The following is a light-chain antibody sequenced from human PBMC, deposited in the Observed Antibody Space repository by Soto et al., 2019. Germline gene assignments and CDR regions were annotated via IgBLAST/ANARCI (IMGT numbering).Light chain of an antibody. CDR3: QQYNNWPLLST. CDR1: QSVSSN. J-gene: IGKJ5*01. CDR2: GAS. V-gene: IGKV3-15*01. Sequence: EIVMTQSPGTLSVSPGERATLSCRASQSVSSNLAWYQQKPGQAPRLLIYGASTRATGIPARFSGSGSGTEFTLTISSLQSEDFAVYYCQQYNNWPLLSTFGQGTRLEIK.